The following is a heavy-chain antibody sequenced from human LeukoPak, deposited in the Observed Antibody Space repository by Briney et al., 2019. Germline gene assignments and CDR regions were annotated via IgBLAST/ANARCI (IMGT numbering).Heavy chain of an antibody. CDR3: ATIGDRRTGELYRIDY. Sequence: GGSLRLSCAASGFTFNNYAMHWVRQAPGKGLEWVAVVSYDGSNKYYADSVKGRFTISRDNSKNTLYLQMNSLRAEDAAIYYCATIGDRRTGELYRIDYWGQGTLVTVPS. CDR2: VSYDGSNK. D-gene: IGHD7-27*01. J-gene: IGHJ4*02. V-gene: IGHV3-30-3*01. CDR1: GFTFNNYA.